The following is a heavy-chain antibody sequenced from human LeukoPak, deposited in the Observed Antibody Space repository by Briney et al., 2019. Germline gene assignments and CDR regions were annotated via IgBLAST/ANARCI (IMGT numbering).Heavy chain of an antibody. V-gene: IGHV1-69*05. Sequence: VASVKVSCKASGGTFSSYAISWVRQAPGQGLEWMGGIIPIFGTANYAQKFQGRVTITTDESTSTAYMELSSLRSEDTAVYYCARGKNWNYWDYWGQGTLVTVSS. CDR1: GGTFSSYA. J-gene: IGHJ4*02. D-gene: IGHD1-1*01. CDR3: ARGKNWNYWDY. CDR2: IIPIFGTA.